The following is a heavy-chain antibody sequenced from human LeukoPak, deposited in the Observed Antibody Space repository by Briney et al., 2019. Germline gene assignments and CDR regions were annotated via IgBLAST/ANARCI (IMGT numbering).Heavy chain of an antibody. CDR1: GFTFGKYW. CDR3: ARDQYDTWSRRGNFDS. Sequence: GGSLRLSCAASGFTFGKYWMSWVRQAPGKGLEWVANIKLDGSEKNYVDSVKGRFTISRDNTKNSLYLQMNSLRVEDTAVFYCARDQYDTWSRRGNFDSWGQGTLVIVSS. V-gene: IGHV3-7*03. J-gene: IGHJ4*02. CDR2: IKLDGSEK. D-gene: IGHD3-3*01.